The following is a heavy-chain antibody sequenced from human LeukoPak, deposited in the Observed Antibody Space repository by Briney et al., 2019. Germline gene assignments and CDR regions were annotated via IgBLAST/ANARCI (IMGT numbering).Heavy chain of an antibody. CDR2: ISGSGGST. D-gene: IGHD2-2*01. J-gene: IGHJ4*02. CDR3: AKARPGYCSSTSCYYFDY. CDR1: GFTFSSYS. Sequence: GGSLRLSCAASGFTFSSYSMNWVRQAPGKGLEWVSAISGSGGSTYYADSVKGRFTISRDNSKNTLYLQMNSLRAEDTAVYYCAKARPGYCSSTSCYYFDYWGQGTLVTVSS. V-gene: IGHV3-23*01.